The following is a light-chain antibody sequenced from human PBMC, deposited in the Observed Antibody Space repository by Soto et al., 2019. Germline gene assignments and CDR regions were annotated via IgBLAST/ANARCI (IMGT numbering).Light chain of an antibody. CDR1: SSDVGAYDH. V-gene: IGLV2-14*01. Sequence: QSALTQPASVSESPGQSITISCIGTSSDVGAYDHVSWYQQHPGKAPKVIISEVSNRPSGVSTRFYGSKSGNTASLTISGLQTEDEADYYCSSYTSSTTWVFGGGTKLTVL. J-gene: IGLJ3*02. CDR2: EVS. CDR3: SSYTSSTTWV.